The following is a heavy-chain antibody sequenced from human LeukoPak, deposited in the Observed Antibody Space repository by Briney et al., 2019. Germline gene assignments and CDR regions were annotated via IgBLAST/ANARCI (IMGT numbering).Heavy chain of an antibody. CDR3: AKVISGNYYDSSGYYSD. J-gene: IGHJ4*02. D-gene: IGHD3-22*01. CDR1: GFTFDDYA. CDR2: ISWNSGSI. Sequence: PGGSLRLSCAASGFTFDDYAMHWVRQAPGKGLEWVSGISWNSGSIGYADSMKGRFTISRDNAKNSLYLQMNSLRAEDTALYYCAKVISGNYYDSSGYYSDWGQGTLVTVSS. V-gene: IGHV3-9*01.